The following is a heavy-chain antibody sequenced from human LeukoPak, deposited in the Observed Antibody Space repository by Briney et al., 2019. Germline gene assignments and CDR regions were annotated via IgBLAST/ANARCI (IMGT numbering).Heavy chain of an antibody. Sequence: GGSLRLSCAASGFSFSSYVLYWVRQAPGKGLEWVSGITGGGGTYYADSVKGRFTISTDNSKSTLYLQMNSLRAEDTAVYYCARDETFVTAAVDYWGQGTLVTVSS. CDR2: ITGGGGT. CDR1: GFSFSSYV. CDR3: ARDETFVTAAVDY. V-gene: IGHV3-23*01. D-gene: IGHD6-13*01. J-gene: IGHJ4*02.